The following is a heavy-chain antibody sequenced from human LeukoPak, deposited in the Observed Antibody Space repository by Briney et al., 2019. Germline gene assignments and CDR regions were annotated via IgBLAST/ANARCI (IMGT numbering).Heavy chain of an antibody. J-gene: IGHJ4*02. V-gene: IGHV3-21*01. CDR3: ARESSGSGGYSAFDY. CDR1: GFTSSNYN. Sequence: GGSLRLSCAGSGFTSSNYNMHWVRQAPGKGLEWVSLITTGSSHIYYADSLKGRFTISRDNAKNSIYLQMDSLRVEDTAVYFCARESSGSGGYSAFDYWGQGTLVIVSS. CDR2: ITTGSSHI. D-gene: IGHD3-10*01.